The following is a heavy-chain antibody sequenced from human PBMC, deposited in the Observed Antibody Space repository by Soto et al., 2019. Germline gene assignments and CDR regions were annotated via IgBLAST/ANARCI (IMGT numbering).Heavy chain of an antibody. Sequence: ASVKVSCKASGYTFTSYGISWVRQAPGQRLEWMGWISAYNGNTNYVQKLQGRVTMTTDTSTSTAYMELRSLRSDDTAVYYCAREGLTGPARLYYGMDVWGQGTTVTVSS. J-gene: IGHJ6*02. CDR3: AREGLTGPARLYYGMDV. CDR2: ISAYNGNT. CDR1: GYTFTSYG. V-gene: IGHV1-18*01. D-gene: IGHD3-16*01.